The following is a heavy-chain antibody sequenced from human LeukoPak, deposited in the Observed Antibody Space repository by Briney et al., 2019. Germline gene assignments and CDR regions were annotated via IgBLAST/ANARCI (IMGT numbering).Heavy chain of an antibody. CDR2: ISSSGSTI. D-gene: IGHD3-9*01. CDR3: ARDQTYYDILTGYYKKYYYYYMDV. J-gene: IGHJ6*03. V-gene: IGHV3-11*01. CDR1: GFTFSDYY. Sequence: GGSLRLSCAASGFTFSDYYMSWIRQAPGKGLEWVSYISSSGSTIYYADSVKGRFTISRDNAKNSLYLQMNSLRAEDTAVYYCARDQTYYDILTGYYKKYYYYYMDVWGKGTTVTVS.